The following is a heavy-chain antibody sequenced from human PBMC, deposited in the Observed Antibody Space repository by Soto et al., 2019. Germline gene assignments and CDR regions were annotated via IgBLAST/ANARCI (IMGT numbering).Heavy chain of an antibody. J-gene: IGHJ6*02. V-gene: IGHV4-31*02. CDR2: IYYSGST. Sequence: CVTWTVAWGTISGLGCCWSCINKHPGKGLEWIGYIYYSGSTYYNPSLKSRVTISVDTSKNQFSLKLSSVTAADTAVYYCARDSPYSSSPSRNLNYYYYGMDVWGQGTTVTVSS. CDR3: ARDSPYSSSPSRNLNYYYYGMDV. D-gene: IGHD6-13*01. CDR1: WGTISGLGCC.